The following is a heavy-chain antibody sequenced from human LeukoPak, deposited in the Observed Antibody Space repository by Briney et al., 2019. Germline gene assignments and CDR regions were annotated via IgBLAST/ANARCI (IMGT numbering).Heavy chain of an antibody. CDR2: ISYDGSNK. Sequence: TGGSLRLSCAASGFTFSSYGMHWVRQAPGKGLEWVAVISYDGSNKYYADSVKGRFTISRDNSKNTLYLQMNSLRAEDTAVYYCAKDPTIRFLEWLLSGNYFDYWGQGTLVTVSS. CDR1: GFTFSSYG. D-gene: IGHD3-3*01. J-gene: IGHJ4*02. CDR3: AKDPTIRFLEWLLSGNYFDY. V-gene: IGHV3-30*18.